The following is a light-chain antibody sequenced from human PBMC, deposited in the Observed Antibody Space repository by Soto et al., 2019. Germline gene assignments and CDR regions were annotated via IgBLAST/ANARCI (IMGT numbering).Light chain of an antibody. CDR1: QSVLYSSNNKNY. Sequence: DIVMTQSPDSLAVSLGERATINCKSSQSVLYSSNNKNYLAWYQQKPGQPPKLLIYWASTRESGVPDRFSGSGCGTDFTLTISSLQAVDVAVYYCQQYYSPPLTFGGGTKVEIK. CDR2: WAS. J-gene: IGKJ4*01. CDR3: QQYYSPPLT. V-gene: IGKV4-1*01.